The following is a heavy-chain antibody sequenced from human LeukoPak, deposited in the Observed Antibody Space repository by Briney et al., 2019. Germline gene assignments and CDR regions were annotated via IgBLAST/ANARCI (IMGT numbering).Heavy chain of an antibody. CDR1: GGSISSYY. J-gene: IGHJ4*02. Sequence: SETLSLTCTVSGGSISSYYSSWIRQPPGKGLEWIGYISYSGSTNYNPSLKSRVSISVDASKSQFSLKLSSVTAADTAVYYCARSGGYVLYFDYWGQGALVTVSS. V-gene: IGHV4-59*01. D-gene: IGHD5-12*01. CDR2: ISYSGST. CDR3: ARSGGYVLYFDY.